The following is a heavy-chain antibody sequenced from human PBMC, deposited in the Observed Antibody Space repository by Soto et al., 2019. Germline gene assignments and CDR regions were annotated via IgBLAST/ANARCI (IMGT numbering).Heavy chain of an antibody. CDR2: ISSSGGTT. D-gene: IGHD3-10*01. V-gene: IGHV3-23*01. Sequence: GGSLRLSWATSGFNFNNYAMSWVRQAPGERLEWVSFISSSGGTTYYADSVKGRFTISRDNSRNTVFLQMNTLVAEDTAIYYCETFMTMTGPGFGRAPEYWGQGTRVTVSS. CDR1: GFNFNNYA. CDR3: ETFMTMTGPGFGRAPEY. J-gene: IGHJ4*01.